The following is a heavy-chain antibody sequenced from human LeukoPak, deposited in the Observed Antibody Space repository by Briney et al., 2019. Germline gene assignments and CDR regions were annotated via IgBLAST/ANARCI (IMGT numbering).Heavy chain of an antibody. Sequence: GGSLRLSCAASGFTFSSYSMNWVRQAPGKGLEWVSYISSSTIYYADSVKGRFTISRDNAKNSLYLQMNSLRAEDTAVYYCARDLRGSGNYEFDYWGQGTLVTVSS. V-gene: IGHV3-48*01. CDR1: GFTFSSYS. CDR2: ISSSTI. D-gene: IGHD3-10*01. J-gene: IGHJ4*02. CDR3: ARDLRGSGNYEFDY.